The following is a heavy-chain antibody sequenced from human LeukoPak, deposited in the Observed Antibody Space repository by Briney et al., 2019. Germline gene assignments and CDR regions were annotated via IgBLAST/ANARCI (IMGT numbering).Heavy chain of an antibody. J-gene: IGHJ4*02. CDR3: AREGGAGGTIDY. Sequence: GGSLRLSCAASGFTFSNYAMHWVRQAPGKGLEWVSVIYSGGSTYYADSVKGRFTISRDNSKNTLYLQMNSLRAEDTAVYYCAREGGAGGTIDYWGQGTLVTVSS. CDR1: GFTFSNYA. V-gene: IGHV3-53*01. D-gene: IGHD2-8*01. CDR2: IYSGGST.